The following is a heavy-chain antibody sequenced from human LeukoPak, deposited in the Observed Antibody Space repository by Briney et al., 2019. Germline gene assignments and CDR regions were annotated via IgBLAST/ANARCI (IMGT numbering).Heavy chain of an antibody. J-gene: IGHJ5*02. CDR2: ISAYNGNT. CDR3: ALLWATGSYWFDP. CDR1: GYTFTSYG. Sequence: GASVKVSCKASGYTFTSYGISWVRQAPGQGLEWMGWISAYNGNTNYAQKLQGRVTMTTDTSTSTAYMELRGLRSDDTAVYYCALLWATGSYWFDPWGQGTLVTVSS. D-gene: IGHD1-26*01. V-gene: IGHV1-18*01.